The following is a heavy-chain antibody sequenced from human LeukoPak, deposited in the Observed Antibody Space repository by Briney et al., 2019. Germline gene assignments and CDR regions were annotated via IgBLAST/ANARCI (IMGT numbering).Heavy chain of an antibody. CDR2: IYYSGNT. CDR3: ARDGSVYYYDY. D-gene: IGHD3-22*01. Sequence: PSETLSLTCAVSGGSISTSNSYWGWIRRPPGKGLEWVGSIYYSGNTYYNPSLKSRVTTSVDTSKNQFSLILTSVTAADTAVYYCARDGSVYYYDYWGQGTLVTVSS. J-gene: IGHJ4*02. V-gene: IGHV4-39*07. CDR1: GGSISTSNSY.